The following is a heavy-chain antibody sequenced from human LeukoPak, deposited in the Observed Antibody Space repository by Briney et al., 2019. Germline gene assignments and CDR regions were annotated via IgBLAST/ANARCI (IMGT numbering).Heavy chain of an antibody. CDR1: GFTFSNYW. Sequence: GGSLRLSCAASGFTFSNYWMSWVRQAPGKGLEWVASIHQHGNEKYFVDSVRGRFTISRDNAKNSLYLQMSSLRAENTAVYYCATLNGPLFEYWGQGTLVTVSS. CDR2: IHQHGNEK. CDR3: ATLNGPLFEY. J-gene: IGHJ4*02. V-gene: IGHV3-7*01. D-gene: IGHD2-8*01.